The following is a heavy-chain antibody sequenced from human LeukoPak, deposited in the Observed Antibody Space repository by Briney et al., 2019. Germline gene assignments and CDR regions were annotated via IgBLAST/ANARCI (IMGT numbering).Heavy chain of an antibody. V-gene: IGHV3-73*01. CDR3: ARDRGSWYKNYGMDV. CDR2: IRSRANSYVT. D-gene: IGHD6-13*01. CDR1: GFTFSGSA. J-gene: IGHJ6*02. Sequence: GGSLRLSCAASGFTFSGSAMHWVRQASGKGLEWVGRIRSRANSYVTAYAAAVTGRFIISRDDSSNTAYLQMNSLRAEDTAVYYCARDRGSWYKNYGMDVWGQGTTVTVSS.